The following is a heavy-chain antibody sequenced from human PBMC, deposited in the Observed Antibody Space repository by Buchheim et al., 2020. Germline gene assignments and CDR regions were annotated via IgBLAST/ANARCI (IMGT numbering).Heavy chain of an antibody. V-gene: IGHV4-34*02. CDR3: ARPIRTRNI. Sequence: QVQVQPPVAGLFSPSATLSLTCAVYGGSFSGYYWSWIRQPPGKGLEWIGEINHSGSTNYNPSLKSRVTISVDTSKNQFSLKLTSITDIYTPVHYCARPIRTRNIWG. CDR2: INHSGST. D-gene: IGHD6-6*01. CDR1: GGSFSGYY. J-gene: IGHJ3*02.